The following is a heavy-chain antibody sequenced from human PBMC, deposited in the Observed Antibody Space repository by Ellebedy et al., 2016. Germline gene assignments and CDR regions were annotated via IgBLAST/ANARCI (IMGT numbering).Heavy chain of an antibody. D-gene: IGHD3-10*01. J-gene: IGHJ3*02. CDR3: AREGITVLRGDPGTFDI. V-gene: IGHV3-23*01. CDR2: ISGSGGST. CDR1: GFTFSSYA. Sequence: GGSLRLSCAASGFTFSSYAMGWVRQPPGKGLEWVSGISGSGGSTYYADSVKGRFTISRDNSKNTLSLEMNSLRAEDTAVYYCAREGITVLRGDPGTFDIWGQGTVVTVSS.